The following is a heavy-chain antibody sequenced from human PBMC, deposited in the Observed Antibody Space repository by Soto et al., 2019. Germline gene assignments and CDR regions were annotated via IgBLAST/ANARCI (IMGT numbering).Heavy chain of an antibody. CDR1: GFTFSFCA. CDR3: VKGHSQSYYYFDY. V-gene: IGHV3-23*01. D-gene: IGHD1-26*01. CDR2: TRGSGGDT. Sequence: EVQLLESGGGLVQPGGSLRLSCAASGFTFSFCAMNWVRQAPGKGLEWVSSTRGSGGDTYYADSVRGRFTISRDNSKNTLYLQMTSLRVEDTAVYYCVKGHSQSYYYFDYWGQGTLVTVSS. J-gene: IGHJ4*02.